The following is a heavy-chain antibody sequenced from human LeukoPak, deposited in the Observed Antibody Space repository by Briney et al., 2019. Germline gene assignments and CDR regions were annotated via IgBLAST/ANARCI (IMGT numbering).Heavy chain of an antibody. CDR1: GFTFSSYG. Sequence: GGSLRLSCAASGFTFSSYGMHWVRQAPGKGLKWVAVISYDGSNKYYADSVKGRFTISRDNSKNTLYLQMNSLRAEDTAVYYCAHGGRWLQLDYWGQGTLVTVSS. CDR3: AHGGRWLQLDY. D-gene: IGHD5-24*01. CDR2: ISYDGSNK. V-gene: IGHV3-30*03. J-gene: IGHJ4*02.